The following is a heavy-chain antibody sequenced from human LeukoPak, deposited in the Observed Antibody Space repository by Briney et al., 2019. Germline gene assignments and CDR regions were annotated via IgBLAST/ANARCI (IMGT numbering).Heavy chain of an antibody. Sequence: GESLKISCKGSGYSFTSYWIGWVRQAPGKGLEWVAVISYDGSNKYYADSVKGRFTISRDNSKNTLYLQMNSLRAEDTAVYYCAKEPYYYGSGSVDYWGQGTLVTVSS. CDR2: ISYDGSNK. CDR1: GYSFTSYW. D-gene: IGHD3-10*01. CDR3: AKEPYYYGSGSVDY. J-gene: IGHJ4*02. V-gene: IGHV3-30*18.